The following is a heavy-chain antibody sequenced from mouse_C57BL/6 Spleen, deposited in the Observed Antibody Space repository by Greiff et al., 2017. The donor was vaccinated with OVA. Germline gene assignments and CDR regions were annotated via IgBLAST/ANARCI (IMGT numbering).Heavy chain of an antibody. J-gene: IGHJ4*01. Sequence: QVHVKQPGAELVKPGASVKLSCKASGYTFTSYWMHWVKQRPGRGLEWIGRIDPNSGGTKYNEKFKSKATLTVDKPSSTAYMQLSSLTSEDSAVYYCAKGPTVVGDWYAMDYWGQGTSVTVSS. V-gene: IGHV1-72*01. CDR1: GYTFTSYW. CDR2: IDPNSGGT. CDR3: AKGPTVVGDWYAMDY. D-gene: IGHD1-1*01.